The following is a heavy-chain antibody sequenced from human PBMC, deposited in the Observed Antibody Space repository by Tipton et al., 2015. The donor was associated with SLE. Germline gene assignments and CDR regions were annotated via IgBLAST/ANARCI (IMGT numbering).Heavy chain of an antibody. CDR1: GGSISSHY. Sequence: TLSLTCTVSGGSISSHYWSWIRQPPGKGLEWIGYIDDSGNTDYTPSLKSRVTISVDTSKNQFSLKLSSVTAADTAVYYCARDLWRRWFDPWGQGTLVTVSS. CDR2: IDDSGNT. D-gene: IGHD3-10*01. V-gene: IGHV4-59*11. CDR3: ARDLWRRWFDP. J-gene: IGHJ5*02.